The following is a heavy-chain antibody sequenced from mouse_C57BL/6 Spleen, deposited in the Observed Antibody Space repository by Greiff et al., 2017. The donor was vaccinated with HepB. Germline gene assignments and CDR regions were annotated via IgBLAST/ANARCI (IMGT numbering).Heavy chain of an antibody. CDR3: GKFPYDYDERFDC. Sequence: QVQLQQPGAELVRPGTSVKLSCKASGYTFTSYWMHWVKQRPGQGLEWIGVIDPSDSYTNYNQKFKGKATLTVDTSSSTAYMQLSSLTSEDSAVYYCGKFPYDYDERFDCWGQGTTLTDS. CDR1: GYTFTSYW. D-gene: IGHD2-4*01. CDR2: IDPSDSYT. V-gene: IGHV1-59*01. J-gene: IGHJ2*01.